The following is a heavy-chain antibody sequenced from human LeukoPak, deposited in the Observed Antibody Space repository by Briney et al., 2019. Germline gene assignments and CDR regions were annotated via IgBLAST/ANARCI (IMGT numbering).Heavy chain of an antibody. J-gene: IGHJ4*02. CDR2: ISYDGSNK. V-gene: IGHV3-30*18. CDR1: GFTFSGYG. CDR3: AKGGASGWLFDY. Sequence: GGSLRLSCAASGFTFSGYGMHWVRQAPGKGLEWVAVISYDGSNKYYADSVKGRFTISRDNSENTLYLQMNSLRAEDTAVYYCAKGGASGWLFDYWGQGTLVTVSS. D-gene: IGHD6-19*01.